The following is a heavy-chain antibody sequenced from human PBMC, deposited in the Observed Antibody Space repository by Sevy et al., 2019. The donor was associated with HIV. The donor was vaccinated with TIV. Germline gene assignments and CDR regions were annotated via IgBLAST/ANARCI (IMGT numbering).Heavy chain of an antibody. CDR3: ARESRGYYDSSGYYYYYGMDV. Sequence: GGCLRLSCAASGFTFSSYDMHWVRQATGKGLEWVSAIGTAGDTYYPGSVKGRFTISRENAKNSLYLQMNSLRAGDTAVYYCARESRGYYDSSGYYYYYGMDVWGQGTTVTVSS. D-gene: IGHD3-22*01. V-gene: IGHV3-13*01. CDR2: IGTAGDT. J-gene: IGHJ6*02. CDR1: GFTFSSYD.